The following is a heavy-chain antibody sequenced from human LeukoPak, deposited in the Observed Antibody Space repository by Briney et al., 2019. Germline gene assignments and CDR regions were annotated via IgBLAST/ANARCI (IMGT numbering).Heavy chain of an antibody. Sequence: PGGSLRHSPVDSLYTLSMYRMYTVCQAPGKGLEWVSSISSSSSYIYYADSVKGRFTISRDNAKNSLFLQMNILRAADTAVYYCAREGAIAIDIWGQGTMVSVSS. CDR3: AREGAIAIDI. J-gene: IGHJ3*02. V-gene: IGHV3-21*01. CDR1: LYTLSMYR. CDR2: ISSSSSYI.